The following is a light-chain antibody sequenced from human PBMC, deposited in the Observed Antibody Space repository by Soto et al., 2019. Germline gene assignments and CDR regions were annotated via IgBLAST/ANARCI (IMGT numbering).Light chain of an antibody. CDR1: QSISSRH. J-gene: IGKJ1*01. CDR2: ATS. V-gene: IGKV3-20*01. CDR3: QQFGASPRT. Sequence: EIVLTQSPGTLSLSPGERATLSCKASQSISSRHLAWYQQTPGQAPRLLIYATSSRATGIPDRFSGSGSGTDFTLSISRLEPEDSAVYFCQQFGASPRTFGPGTKVEIK.